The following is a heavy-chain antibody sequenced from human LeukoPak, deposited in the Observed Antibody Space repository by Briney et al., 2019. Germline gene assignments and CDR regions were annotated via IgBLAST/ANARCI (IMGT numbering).Heavy chain of an antibody. CDR3: AKGPALAVAGTW. Sequence: GSLRLSCAASGFTFSSYAMSWVRQAPGKGLEWVSAISGSGGSTYYADSVKGRFTISRDNSKNTLYLQMNSLRAEDTAVYYCAKGPALAVAGTWGGQGTLVTVSS. CDR1: GFTFSSYA. D-gene: IGHD6-19*01. V-gene: IGHV3-23*01. CDR2: ISGSGGST. J-gene: IGHJ4*02.